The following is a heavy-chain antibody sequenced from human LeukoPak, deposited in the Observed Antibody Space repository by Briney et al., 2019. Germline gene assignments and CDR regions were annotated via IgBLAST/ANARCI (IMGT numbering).Heavy chain of an antibody. CDR1: GFTFSSYW. V-gene: IGHV3-7*01. Sequence: GGSLRLSCAASGFTFSSYWMSWVRQAPGKGLEWVANIKQDGSEKYYVDSVKGRFTISRDNAKNSLYLQMNSLRAEDTAVYYCAQDYYYGSGSLLDWGQGTLVTVSS. J-gene: IGHJ4*02. D-gene: IGHD3-10*01. CDR3: AQDYYYGSGSLLD. CDR2: IKQDGSEK.